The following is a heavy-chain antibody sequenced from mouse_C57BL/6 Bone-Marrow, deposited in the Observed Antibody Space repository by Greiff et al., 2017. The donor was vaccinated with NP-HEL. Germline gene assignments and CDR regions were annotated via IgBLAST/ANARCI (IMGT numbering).Heavy chain of an antibody. J-gene: IGHJ4*01. CDR1: GYTFTSYW. Sequence: QVQLQQPGAELVKPGASVKMSCKASGYTFTSYWITWVKQRPGQGLAWIGDIYPGSGSTNYNEKFKSKATLTVDTSSSTAYMQLSSLTSADSAVDDGARKKVDGYYDAMDYWGQGTSVTVSS. D-gene: IGHD2-3*01. V-gene: IGHV1-55*01. CDR2: IYPGSGST. CDR3: ARKKVDGYYDAMDY.